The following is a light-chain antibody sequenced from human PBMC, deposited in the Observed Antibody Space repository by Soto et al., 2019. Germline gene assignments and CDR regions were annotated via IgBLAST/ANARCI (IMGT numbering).Light chain of an antibody. Sequence: QSALTQPPSASGSPGQSVTISCTGTSSDVGGYKYVSWYQQHPGKAPKLMIYEVSKRPSGVPDRFSGSKSGNTASLTVSGLQAEDEADYYCSSYAGSNLDVFGTGTKLTVL. CDR3: SSYAGSNLDV. CDR1: SSDVGGYKY. V-gene: IGLV2-8*01. J-gene: IGLJ1*01. CDR2: EVS.